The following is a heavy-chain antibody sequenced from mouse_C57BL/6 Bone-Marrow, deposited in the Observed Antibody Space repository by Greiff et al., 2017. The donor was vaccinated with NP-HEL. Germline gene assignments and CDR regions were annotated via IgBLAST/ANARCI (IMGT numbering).Heavy chain of an antibody. CDR2: IDPANGNT. D-gene: IGHD3-2*02. J-gene: IGHJ3*01. V-gene: IGHV14-3*01. CDR3: ARSPPDSSGSFAY. Sequence: VQLQQSVAELVRPGASVKLSCTASGFNIKNTYMHWVKQRPEQGLEWIGRIDPANGNTKYAPKFQGKATLTADTSSNTAYLQLSSLTSEDTAIYYCARSPPDSSGSFAYWGQGTLVTVSA. CDR1: GFNIKNTY.